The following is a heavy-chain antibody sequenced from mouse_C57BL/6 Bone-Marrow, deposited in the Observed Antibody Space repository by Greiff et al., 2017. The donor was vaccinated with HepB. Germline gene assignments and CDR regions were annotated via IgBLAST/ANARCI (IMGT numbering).Heavy chain of an antibody. V-gene: IGHV1-81*01. J-gene: IGHJ1*03. CDR3: ARSAITTVVARYFDV. Sequence: VQLQQSGAELARPGASVKLSCKASGYTFTSYGISWVKQRTGQGLEWIGEIYPRSGNTYYNEKFKGKATLTADKSSSTAYMELRSLTSEYSAVYFCARSAITTVVARYFDVWGTGTTVTVSS. D-gene: IGHD1-1*01. CDR2: IYPRSGNT. CDR1: GYTFTSYG.